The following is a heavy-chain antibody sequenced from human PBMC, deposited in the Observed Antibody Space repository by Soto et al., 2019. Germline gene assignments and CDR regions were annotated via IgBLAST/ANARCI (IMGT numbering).Heavy chain of an antibody. CDR3: TRYPPAAVAGAI. CDR2: IYGGGGT. Sequence: EVQLVESGGGLVQPGGSLRLSCAVSGFTVSNNYMNWVRQAPGKGLEWVSLIYGGGGTHYADSVKGRFTISRDSPKNTLYLQMNSLRAEDTAVYYCTRYPPAAVAGAIWGQGTLVTVSS. D-gene: IGHD6-19*01. CDR1: GFTVSNNY. J-gene: IGHJ4*02. V-gene: IGHV3-66*01.